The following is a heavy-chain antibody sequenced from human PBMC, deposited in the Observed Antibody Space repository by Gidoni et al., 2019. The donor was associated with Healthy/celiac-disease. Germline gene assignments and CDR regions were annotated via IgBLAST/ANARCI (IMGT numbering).Heavy chain of an antibody. CDR2: IYYSGRT. CDR1: GGSIISSY. V-gene: IGHV4-59*08. J-gene: IGHJ4*02. CDR3: ARYFKVYPLREYYFDY. Sequence: QLQLQESCPGLVQPSATLSLTCTVSGGSIISSYWSWIRQPPGKGLEWIGYIYYSGRTNYNPSLKSRVTISVDTSNNQFSLKLSSVTAADTAVYYCARYFKVYPLREYYFDYWGQGTLVTVSS. D-gene: IGHD3-10*01.